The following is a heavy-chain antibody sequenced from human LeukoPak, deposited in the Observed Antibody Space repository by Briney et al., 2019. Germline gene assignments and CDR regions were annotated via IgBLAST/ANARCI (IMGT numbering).Heavy chain of an antibody. Sequence: GGSLRLSCAASAFTFGSYWMHWVRQAPGKGLVWVSRINSDGSNTRYADSVKGRFTISRDNAKNTLYLQMNSLRAEDTAVYYCAREALGDGMAVWGQATAVTVSS. V-gene: IGHV3-74*01. J-gene: IGHJ6*02. CDR2: INSDGSNT. CDR3: AREALGDGMAV. CDR1: AFTFGSYW.